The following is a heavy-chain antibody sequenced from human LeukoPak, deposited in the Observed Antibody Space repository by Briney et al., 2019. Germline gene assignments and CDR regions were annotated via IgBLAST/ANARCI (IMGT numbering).Heavy chain of an antibody. CDR3: ARPIDNGSGSYYFDY. J-gene: IGHJ4*02. D-gene: IGHD3-10*01. Sequence: GGSLRLSCAASGFTFSYYAMHWVRQAPGKGREWVAVISYDGSNEYYADSVKGRFTISRDNSKNTLSLQMNTLRPEDTAVYYCARPIDNGSGSYYFDYWGQGTLVTVSS. CDR1: GFTFSYYA. V-gene: IGHV3-30-3*01. CDR2: ISYDGSNE.